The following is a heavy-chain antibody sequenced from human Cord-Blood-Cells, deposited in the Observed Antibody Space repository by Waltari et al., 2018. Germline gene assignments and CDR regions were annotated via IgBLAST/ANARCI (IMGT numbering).Heavy chain of an antibody. CDR3: ARDQGRFYYYGMDV. Sequence: QVQLQESGPGLVKPSQTLSPTCPVPGGPISRCGYSWSWFRQHPGKGLEWIGYIYYSGSTYYNPSLKSRVTISVDTSKNQFSLKLSSVTAADTAVYYCARDQGRFYYYGMDVWGQGTTVTVSS. D-gene: IGHD3-3*01. CDR2: IYYSGST. V-gene: IGHV4-31*03. J-gene: IGHJ6*02. CDR1: GGPISRCGYS.